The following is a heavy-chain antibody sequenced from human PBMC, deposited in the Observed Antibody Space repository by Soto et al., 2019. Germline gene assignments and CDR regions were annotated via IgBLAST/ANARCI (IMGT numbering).Heavy chain of an antibody. CDR3: ARSYYDSTGFAVDP. Sequence: PSETLSLTCAVSGGSISSGGHSWSWIRQPPGKGLEWIGYIYHSGSTYYNPSLKSRVTISVDRSKNQFSMKVTSVTASDTAVYYCARSYYDSTGFAVDPWGQGTLVTVSS. CDR2: IYHSGST. D-gene: IGHD3-22*01. J-gene: IGHJ5*02. V-gene: IGHV4-30-2*01. CDR1: GGSISSGGHS.